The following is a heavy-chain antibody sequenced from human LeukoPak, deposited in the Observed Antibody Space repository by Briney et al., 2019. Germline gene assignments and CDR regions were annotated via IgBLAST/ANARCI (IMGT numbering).Heavy chain of an antibody. CDR2: INHSGST. CDR1: GGSFSGYY. CDR3: ARAGCSSTSCYGRVWFDP. J-gene: IGHJ5*02. V-gene: IGHV4-34*01. D-gene: IGHD2-2*01. Sequence: SETLSLTCAVYGGSFSGYYWSWIRQPPGKGLEWIGEINHSGSTNYNPSLKSRVAISVDTSKNQFSLKLSSVTAADTAVYYCARAGCSSTSCYGRVWFDPWGQGTLVTVSS.